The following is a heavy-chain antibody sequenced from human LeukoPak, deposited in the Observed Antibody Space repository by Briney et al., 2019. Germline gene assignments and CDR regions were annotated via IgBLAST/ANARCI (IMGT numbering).Heavy chain of an antibody. CDR2: IVGSNST. J-gene: IGHJ4*02. V-gene: IGHV3-21*01. CDR3: ARIGAGSSRDY. Sequence: GGSLRLSCAASGFTFSNFAMTWVRQDPGKGLEWVSSIVGSNSTYYPGSLKGRFTISRDNAKNSLYLQMNSLRAEDTAVYYCARIGAGSSRDYWGQGTLVSVSS. CDR1: GFTFSNFA. D-gene: IGHD6-13*01.